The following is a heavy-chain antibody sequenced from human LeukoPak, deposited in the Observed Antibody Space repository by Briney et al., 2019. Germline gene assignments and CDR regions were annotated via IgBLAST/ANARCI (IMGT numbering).Heavy chain of an antibody. CDR3: AREAVLMVRGPTRYFDY. V-gene: IGHV4-4*07. CDR2: IYTSGST. Sequence: NPSETLSLTCTVSGGSISSYYWSWIRQPAGKGLEWIGRIYTSGSTNYNPSLKSRGTISVDTSKNQFSLKLSSVTAADTAVYYCAREAVLMVRGPTRYFDYWGQGTLVTVSS. CDR1: GGSISSYY. J-gene: IGHJ4*02. D-gene: IGHD3-10*01.